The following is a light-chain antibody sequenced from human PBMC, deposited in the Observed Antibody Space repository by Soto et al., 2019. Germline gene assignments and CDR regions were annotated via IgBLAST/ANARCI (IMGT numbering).Light chain of an antibody. CDR3: HQYDNAPQT. J-gene: IGKJ2*01. Sequence: EVVLTQSPGTLSLSPGEGATLSCRASQTLRRTYIAWYQQKPGQAPRVLIYGASKRATGIPDRFSGSGSGTDFSLTISRLEPEDFAVYYCHQYDNAPQTYGQGTKVDIK. CDR1: QTLRRTY. V-gene: IGKV3-20*01. CDR2: GAS.